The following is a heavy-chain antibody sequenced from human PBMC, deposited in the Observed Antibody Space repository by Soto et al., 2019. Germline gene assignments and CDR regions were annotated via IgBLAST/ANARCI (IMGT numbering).Heavy chain of an antibody. D-gene: IGHD1-26*01. CDR2: ISYDGSNK. CDR3: AKEAATPPYYYYGMDV. V-gene: IGHV3-30*18. CDR1: VFTFSSYG. J-gene: IGHJ6*02. Sequence: PGGSLRLSCAASVFTFSSYGMHWVRQAPGKGLEWVAVISYDGSNKYYADSVKGRFTISRDNSKNTLYLQMNSLRAEDTAVYYCAKEAATPPYYYYGMDVWGQGTTVTVSS.